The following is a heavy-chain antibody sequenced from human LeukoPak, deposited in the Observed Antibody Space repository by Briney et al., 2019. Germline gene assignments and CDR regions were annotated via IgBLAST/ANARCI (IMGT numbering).Heavy chain of an antibody. J-gene: IGHJ6*03. D-gene: IGHD1-26*01. Sequence: PGVSLRLSCAASGFTLCSYPMSWLPQAPGKAREWLFPFSGSGGNTLHAVCVKGRFTISRDNHKNTLSLQIHSLRAEDTAVYYWAKTGSGFDLNYYCYIEVCGEGTTVTVSS. CDR3: AKTGSGFDLNYYCYIEV. CDR2: FSGSGGNT. V-gene: IGHV3-23*01. CDR1: GFTLCSYP.